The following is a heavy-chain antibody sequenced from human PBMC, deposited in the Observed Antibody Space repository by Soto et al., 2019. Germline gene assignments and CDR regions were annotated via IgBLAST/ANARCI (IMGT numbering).Heavy chain of an antibody. V-gene: IGHV5-10-1*01. CDR3: ASQIYDSDTGPNFQYYFDS. CDR2: IDPSDSQT. Sequence: GASLKISCKGSGYSFAGYWITWVRQKPGKGLEWMGRIDPSDSQTYYSPSFRGHVTISVTKSITTVFLQWSSLRASDTAMYYCASQIYDSDTGPNFQYYFDSWGQGAPVTVSS. D-gene: IGHD3-22*01. CDR1: GYSFAGYW. J-gene: IGHJ4*02.